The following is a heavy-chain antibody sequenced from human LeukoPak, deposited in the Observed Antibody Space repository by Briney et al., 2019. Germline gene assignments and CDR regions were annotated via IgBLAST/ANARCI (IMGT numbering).Heavy chain of an antibody. D-gene: IGHD1-20*01. J-gene: IGHJ4*02. CDR2: IRRDGSEK. Sequence: GGSLRLSCAASGFVFRNYCMYGDRQAQRKGREWVAVIRRDGSEKYYADSVKGRFALSRDNSKKTLFLQMNSLRLEDTAVYYCARDRNWNKYFDYWGQGTLVTVSS. CDR3: ARDRNWNKYFDY. V-gene: IGHV3-30*02. CDR1: GFVFRNYC.